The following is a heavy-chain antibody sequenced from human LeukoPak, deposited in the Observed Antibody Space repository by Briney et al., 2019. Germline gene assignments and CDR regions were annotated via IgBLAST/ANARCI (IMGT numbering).Heavy chain of an antibody. CDR3: ARESLEYSSSSEGYWFDP. J-gene: IGHJ5*02. CDR2: INWNGGST. V-gene: IGHV3-20*04. Sequence: PGGSLRLSCAASGFTFDDYGMSWVRQAPGKGLEWVSGINWNGGSTGYADSVKGRFTISRDNAKNSLYLQMTSLRAEDTALYYCARESLEYSSSSEGYWFDPWGQGTLVTVSS. D-gene: IGHD6-6*01. CDR1: GFTFDDYG.